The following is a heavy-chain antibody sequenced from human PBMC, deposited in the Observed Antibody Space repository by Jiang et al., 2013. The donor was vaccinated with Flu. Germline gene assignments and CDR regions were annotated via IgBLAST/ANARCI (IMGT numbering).Heavy chain of an antibody. CDR3: ARYRLGATLWFDP. V-gene: IGHV5-51*01. D-gene: IGHD1-26*01. J-gene: IGHJ5*02. CDR2: IYPGDSDT. Sequence: SFTSYWIGWVRQMPGKGLEWMGIIYPGDSDTMYSPSFEGHVTISIDKSISTAYLQWSSLKASDTAMYYCARYRLGATLWFDPWGQGTLVTVSS. CDR1: SFTSYW.